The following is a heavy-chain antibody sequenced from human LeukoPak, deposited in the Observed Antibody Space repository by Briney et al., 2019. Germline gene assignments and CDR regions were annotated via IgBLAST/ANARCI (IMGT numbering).Heavy chain of an antibody. CDR3: ASWDYGGNFNY. J-gene: IGHJ4*02. V-gene: IGHV4-61*02. D-gene: IGHD4-23*01. CDR1: GGSISSGSYY. CDR2: IYPSGST. Sequence: SETLSLTCTVSGGSISSGSYYWSWIRQPAGKGLEWIGRIYPSGSTNYNPSLKSRVTISVDTSKNQFSLKLSSVTAADTAVYYCASWDYGGNFNYWGQGTLVTVSS.